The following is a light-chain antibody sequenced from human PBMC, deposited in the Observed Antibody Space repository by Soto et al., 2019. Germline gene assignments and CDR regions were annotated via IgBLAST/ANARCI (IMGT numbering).Light chain of an antibody. J-gene: IGKJ4*01. V-gene: IGKV1-39*01. CDR3: QQSDSTPLP. CDR1: QSISNF. Sequence: DIQMTQSPSSLSASVGDRVTITCRASQSISNFLNWYQQKPGKAPKVLIYAASSLQSGVPARFSGSGSGTDFTLTISSLQPEDFATYYCQQSDSTPLPFGGGTKVEIK. CDR2: AAS.